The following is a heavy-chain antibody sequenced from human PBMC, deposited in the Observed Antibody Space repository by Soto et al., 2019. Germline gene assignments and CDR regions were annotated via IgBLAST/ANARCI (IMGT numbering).Heavy chain of an antibody. CDR3: ARDRSPFDAFDI. D-gene: IGHD6-6*01. V-gene: IGHV3-21*01. CDR1: GFTFSSYS. Sequence: GGSLRLSCAASGFTFSSYSMNWVRQAPGKGLEWVSSISSSSSYIYYADSVKGRFTISRDNAKNSLYLQMNSLRAEDTAVYYCARDRSPFDAFDIWGQGTMVTVS. CDR2: ISSSSSYI. J-gene: IGHJ3*02.